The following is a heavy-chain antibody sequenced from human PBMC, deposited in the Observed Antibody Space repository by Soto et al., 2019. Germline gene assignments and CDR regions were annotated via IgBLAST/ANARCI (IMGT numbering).Heavy chain of an antibody. CDR1: GYTFTSYD. V-gene: IGHV1-8*01. D-gene: IGHD2-8*01. Sequence: ASVKVSCKASGYTFTSYDINWVRQATGQGLEWMGWMNPNSGNTGYAQKFQGRVTMTRNTSISTAYMEVTSLRSEDTAVYYCVGRMVYASDACDIWGQRQMVTVSS. CDR3: VGRMVYASDACDI. CDR2: MNPNSGNT. J-gene: IGHJ3*02.